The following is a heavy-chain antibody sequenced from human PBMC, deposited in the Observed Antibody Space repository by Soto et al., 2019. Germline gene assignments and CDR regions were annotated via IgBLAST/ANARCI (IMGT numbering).Heavy chain of an antibody. V-gene: IGHV4-59*01. CDR2: IYYSGST. D-gene: IGHD3-10*01. CDR3: ARANWGVITHNWFDP. J-gene: IGHJ5*02. CDR1: GGSISSYY. Sequence: SETLSLTCTVSGGSISSYYWSWIRQPPGKGLEWIGYIYYSGSTNYNPSLKSRVTISVDTSKNQFSLKLSSVTAADTAVYYCARANWGVITHNWFDPWGQGTLVTVSS.